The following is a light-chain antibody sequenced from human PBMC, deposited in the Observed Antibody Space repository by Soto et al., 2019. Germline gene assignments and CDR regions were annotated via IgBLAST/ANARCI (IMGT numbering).Light chain of an antibody. CDR1: SSNIGAGYD. V-gene: IGLV1-40*01. CDR3: QSYDSSLGARYV. CDR2: ANT. J-gene: IGLJ1*01. Sequence: QSVLTQPPSVSGAPGQRVTISCTGSSSNIGAGYDVQWYQQLPGTAPKLLIYANTNRPSGVPDRFSGSKSGTSASLAITGLQAEDEADYYCQSYDSSLGARYVFGTGTKVTVL.